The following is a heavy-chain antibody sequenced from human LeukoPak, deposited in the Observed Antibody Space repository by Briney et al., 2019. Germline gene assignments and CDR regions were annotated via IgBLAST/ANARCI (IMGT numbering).Heavy chain of an antibody. CDR3: ASTYYYDSSGYLDAFDI. CDR1: GYGFTSYW. J-gene: IGHJ3*02. Sequence: GESLKISRKGSGYGFTSYWIGWVRQMPGKGLEWMGIIYPGDSDTRYSPSFQGQVTISADKSISTAYLQWSSLKASDTAMYYCASTYYYDSSGYLDAFDIWGQGTMVTVSS. CDR2: IYPGDSDT. V-gene: IGHV5-51*01. D-gene: IGHD3-22*01.